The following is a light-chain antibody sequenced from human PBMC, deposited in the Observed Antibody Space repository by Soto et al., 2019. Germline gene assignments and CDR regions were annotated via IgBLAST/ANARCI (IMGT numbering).Light chain of an antibody. CDR1: RSVSSY. CDR3: QQHSNWPPSIT. J-gene: IGKJ5*01. Sequence: EMVLTQSPATLSLSPGERATLSCRASRSVSSYLAWYQQKPGQAPRLLIYDASNRATGIPARFSGSGSATDFTLTISSLEPEDFAVYYCQQHSNWPPSITFGQGTLLEIK. CDR2: DAS. V-gene: IGKV3-11*01.